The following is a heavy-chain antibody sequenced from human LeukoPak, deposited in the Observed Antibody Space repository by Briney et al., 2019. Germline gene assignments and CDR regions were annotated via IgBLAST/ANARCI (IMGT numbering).Heavy chain of an antibody. CDR1: GGSISSGGYY. J-gene: IGHJ4*02. D-gene: IGHD3-3*01. V-gene: IGHV3-11*01. CDR2: ISSSGSTI. CDR3: ARDSGLRFLEWFFDY. Sequence: LSLTCTVSGGSISSGGYYWSWIRQAPGKGLEWVSYISSSGSTIYYADSVKGRFTISRDNAKNSLYLQMNSLRAEGTAVYYCARDSGLRFLEWFFDYWGQGALVTVSS.